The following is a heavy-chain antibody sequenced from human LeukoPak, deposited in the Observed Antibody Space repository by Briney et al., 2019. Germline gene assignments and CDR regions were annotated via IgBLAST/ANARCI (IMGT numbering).Heavy chain of an antibody. CDR2: IYDNGYT. D-gene: IGHD3-22*01. CDR1: GLTVNRNY. J-gene: IGHJ3*02. CDR3: TRDSYDFDSNGSVDT. V-gene: IGHV3-53*01. Sequence: GGSLRLSCAVSGLTVNRNYMSWVRQAPGQGLEWVSVIYDNGYTYYADSVKGRFTISRDDAKSTLYLQMNSLRVEDTAVYYCTRDSYDFDSNGSVDTWGRGTMVTVSS.